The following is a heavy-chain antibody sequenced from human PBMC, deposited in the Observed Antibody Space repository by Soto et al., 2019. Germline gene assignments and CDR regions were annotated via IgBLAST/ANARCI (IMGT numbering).Heavy chain of an antibody. V-gene: IGHV4-59*01. J-gene: IGHJ4*02. CDR1: GGSISSYY. D-gene: IGHD5-12*01. Sequence: SETLSLTCTVSGGSISSYYWSWIRQPPGKGLEWIGYIYYSGSTNYNPSLKSRVTISVDTSKNQFSLKLSSVTAADTAVYYCARLLDRYEIDYWGQGTLVTVSS. CDR2: IYYSGST. CDR3: ARLLDRYEIDY.